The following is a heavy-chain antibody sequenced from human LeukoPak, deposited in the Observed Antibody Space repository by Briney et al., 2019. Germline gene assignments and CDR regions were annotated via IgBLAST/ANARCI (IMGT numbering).Heavy chain of an antibody. CDR2: IYTSRST. CDR3: ARERNTYGDYVSFPADYYYYYMDV. D-gene: IGHD4-17*01. J-gene: IGHJ6*03. CDR1: GGSISSGSYY. Sequence: SETLFLTCTVSGGSISSGSYYWSWIPQPTGKGLEWIGRIYTSRSTNYNPSLKSRVTISVDTSKNQFSLKLSSVTAADTAVYYCARERNTYGDYVSFPADYYYYYMDVWGKGTTVTVSS. V-gene: IGHV4-61*02.